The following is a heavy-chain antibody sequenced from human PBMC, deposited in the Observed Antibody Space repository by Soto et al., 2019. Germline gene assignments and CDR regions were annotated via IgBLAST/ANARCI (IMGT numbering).Heavy chain of an antibody. Sequence: SETLSLTCTVSGGSISSYYWSWIRQPPGKGLEWIGYIYYSGSTNYNPSLKSRVTISVDRSKNQFSLKLSSVTAADTAVYYCARWGECSSTSCYSYYMDVWGKGTTVTVSS. V-gene: IGHV4-59*01. CDR2: IYYSGST. D-gene: IGHD2-2*01. J-gene: IGHJ6*03. CDR1: GGSISSYY. CDR3: ARWGECSSTSCYSYYMDV.